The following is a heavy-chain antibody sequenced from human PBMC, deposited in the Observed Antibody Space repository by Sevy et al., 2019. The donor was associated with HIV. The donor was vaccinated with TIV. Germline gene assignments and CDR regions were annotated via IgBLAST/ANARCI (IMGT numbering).Heavy chain of an antibody. D-gene: IGHD6-19*01. CDR2: IIPILGTT. J-gene: IGHJ4*02. Sequence: ASVKVSCKASGGTFTTSGISWVRQVPGQGLEWMGGIIPILGTTNYAQRFQYRVTITADESTKTAYMERSSLRSEDTAVDYCARGGGNGWYYFDYWGQATSVTVSS. CDR3: ARGGGNGWYYFDY. V-gene: IGHV1-69*13. CDR1: GGTFTTSG.